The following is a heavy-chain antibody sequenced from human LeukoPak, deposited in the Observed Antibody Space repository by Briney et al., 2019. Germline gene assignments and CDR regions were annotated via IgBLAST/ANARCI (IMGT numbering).Heavy chain of an antibody. CDR3: ARESGIAAAGTGFFDY. V-gene: IGHV1-69*04. CDR2: IIPILGIA. Sequence: SVKVSCKASGGTFSSYAISWVRQAPGQGLEWMGRIIPILGIANYAQKFQGRVTITADKSTSTAYMELSSLRSEDTAVYYCARESGIAAAGTGFFDYWGQGTLVTVSS. J-gene: IGHJ4*02. CDR1: GGTFSSYA. D-gene: IGHD6-13*01.